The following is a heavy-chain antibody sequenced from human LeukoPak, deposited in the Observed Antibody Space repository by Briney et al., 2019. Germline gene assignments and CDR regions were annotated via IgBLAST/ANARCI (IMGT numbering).Heavy chain of an antibody. CDR3: AGEDGPSSTSCYTCPTLYYYYMDV. J-gene: IGHJ6*03. Sequence: GGSLRLSCAASGFTFSDYYMSWIRQAPGKGLEWVSYISSSGSTIYYADSVKGRFTISRDNAKNSLYLQMNSLRAEDTAVYYCAGEDGPSSTSCYTCPTLYYYYMDVWGKGTTVTVSS. CDR1: GFTFSDYY. CDR2: ISSSGSTI. D-gene: IGHD2-2*02. V-gene: IGHV3-11*04.